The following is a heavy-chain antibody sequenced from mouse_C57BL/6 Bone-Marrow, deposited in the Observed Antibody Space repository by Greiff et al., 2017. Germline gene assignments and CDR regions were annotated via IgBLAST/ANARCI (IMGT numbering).Heavy chain of an antibody. CDR1: GFSLTSYG. Sequence: VHLVESGPGLVQPSQSLSITCTVSGFSLTSYGVHWVRQPPGKGLEWLGVIWSGGSTDYNAAFISRLSISKDNSKSQVFFQMSSLQADDTAIYYCAKNSYDGSDVWGTGTTVTVSS. V-gene: IGHV2-4*01. CDR3: AKNSYDGSDV. CDR2: IWSGGST. D-gene: IGHD2-3*01. J-gene: IGHJ1*03.